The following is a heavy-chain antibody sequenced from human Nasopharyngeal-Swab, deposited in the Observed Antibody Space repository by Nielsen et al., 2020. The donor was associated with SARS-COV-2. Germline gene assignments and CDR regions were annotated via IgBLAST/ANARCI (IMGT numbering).Heavy chain of an antibody. D-gene: IGHD4-11*01. Sequence: GESLKISCAASGFTFSSSAMGWVRQAPGKGLEWVSIITVGSDGTYYADSVKGRFSISRDNSKSTLYLQMNSLRAEDTAVYYCATHNDYRFENWGQGTLVSVSS. CDR3: ATHNDYRFEN. CDR2: ITVGSDGT. V-gene: IGHV3-23*01. CDR1: GFTFSSSA. J-gene: IGHJ4*02.